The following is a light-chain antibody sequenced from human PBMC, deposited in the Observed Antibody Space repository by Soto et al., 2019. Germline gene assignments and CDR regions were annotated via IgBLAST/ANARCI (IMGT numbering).Light chain of an antibody. Sequence: QSALTQPPSASGSPGQSVTISCTGTSSDVGGYNYVSWYQHHPGKAPKVMVYEVSKRPSGVPDRFSGSKSGNTASLTVSGLEADEEADYYCSSRAGSAPYVFGTGTKLTVL. V-gene: IGLV2-8*01. CDR2: EVS. J-gene: IGLJ1*01. CDR1: SSDVGGYNY. CDR3: SSRAGSAPYV.